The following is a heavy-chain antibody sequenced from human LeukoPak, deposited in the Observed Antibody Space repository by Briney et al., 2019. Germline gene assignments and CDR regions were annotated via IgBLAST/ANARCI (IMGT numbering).Heavy chain of an antibody. J-gene: IGHJ3*02. CDR2: IYYSGST. CDR3: ARVVRNRAFDT. V-gene: IGHV4-31*03. Sequence: SETLSLTCTVSGGSISSGGYYWSWIRQHPGKGLEWIGYIYYSGSTYYNPSLKSRVTISVDTSKNQFSLKLSSVTAADTAVYYCARVVRNRAFDTWGQGTMVTVSS. D-gene: IGHD2-2*01. CDR1: GGSISSGGYY.